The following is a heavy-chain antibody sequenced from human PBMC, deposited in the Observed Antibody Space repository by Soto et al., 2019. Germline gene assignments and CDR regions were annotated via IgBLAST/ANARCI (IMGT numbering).Heavy chain of an antibody. Sequence: QVQLVQSGAEVKKPGASVKVSCKASGYTFTSYGISWVRQAPGQGLEWMGWISAYNGNTKYTQKFQGRVTITRDTSASTAYMELSSLRSEDTAVYYCARGMVGGTSQVWGQGTLVTVSS. J-gene: IGHJ4*02. CDR2: ISAYNGNT. CDR1: GYTFTSYG. CDR3: ARGMVGGTSQV. V-gene: IGHV1-18*04. D-gene: IGHD1-26*01.